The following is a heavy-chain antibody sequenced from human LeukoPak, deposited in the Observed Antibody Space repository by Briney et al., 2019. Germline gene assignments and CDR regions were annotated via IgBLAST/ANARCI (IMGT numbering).Heavy chain of an antibody. V-gene: IGHV4-34*01. Sequence: PSETLSLTCAVYGGSFSGYYWSSIRQPPGKGLEWIGEINHSGSTNYNPSLKSRVTISVDTSKNQFSLKLSSVTAADTAVYYCASQKIVVVPAATGWFDPWGQGTLVTVSS. CDR3: ASQKIVVVPAATGWFDP. CDR2: INHSGST. D-gene: IGHD2-2*01. J-gene: IGHJ5*02. CDR1: GGSFSGYY.